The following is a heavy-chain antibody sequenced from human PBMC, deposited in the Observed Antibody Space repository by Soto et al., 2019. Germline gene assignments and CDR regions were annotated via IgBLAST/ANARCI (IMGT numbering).Heavy chain of an antibody. CDR1: GFTFSSYG. V-gene: IGHV3-30*18. CDR2: ISYDGSNK. D-gene: IGHD3-10*01. J-gene: IGHJ6*02. Sequence: GGSLRLSCAASGFTFSSYGMHWVRQAPGKGLEWVAVISYDGSNKYYADSVKGRFTISRDNSKNTLYLQMNSLRAEDTAVYYCAKSFLWFGELSPSHYYYGMDVWGQGTTVTVSS. CDR3: AKSFLWFGELSPSHYYYGMDV.